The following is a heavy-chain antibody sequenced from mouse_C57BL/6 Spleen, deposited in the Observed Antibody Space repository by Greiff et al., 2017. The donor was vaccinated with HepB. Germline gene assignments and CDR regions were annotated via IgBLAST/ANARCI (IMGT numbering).Heavy chain of an antibody. CDR3: ARDGLLRGAMDY. J-gene: IGHJ4*01. V-gene: IGHV5-4*01. D-gene: IGHD1-1*01. CDR2: ISDGGSYT. Sequence: EVKVVESGGGLVKPGGSLKLSCAASGFTFSSYAMSWVRQTPEKRLEWVATISDGGSYTYYPDNVKGRFTISRDNAKNNLYLQMSHLKSEDTAMYYCARDGLLRGAMDYWGQGTSVTVSS. CDR1: GFTFSSYA.